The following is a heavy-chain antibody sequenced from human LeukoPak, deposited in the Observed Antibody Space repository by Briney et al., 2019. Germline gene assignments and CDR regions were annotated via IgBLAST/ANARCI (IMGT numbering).Heavy chain of an antibody. J-gene: IGHJ5*02. CDR1: GFIFSSYA. V-gene: IGHV3-23*01. CDR2: ISGSGGST. CDR3: AKDHYYDSSGYHNWFDP. D-gene: IGHD3-22*01. Sequence: GGSLRLSCAASGFIFSSYAMSWVRQAPGKGLEWVSAISGSGGSTYYADSVKGRFTISRDNSKNTLYLQMNSLRAEDTAVYYCAKDHYYDSSGYHNWFDPWGQGTLVTVSS.